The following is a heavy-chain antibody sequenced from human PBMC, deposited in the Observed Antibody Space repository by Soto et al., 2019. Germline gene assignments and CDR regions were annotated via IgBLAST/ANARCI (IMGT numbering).Heavy chain of an antibody. J-gene: IGHJ6*02. V-gene: IGHV1-18*01. Sequence: ASVKVSCKASGYTFTSYGISWVRQAPGQGLEWMGWISAYNGNTNYAQKLQGRVTMTTDTSTSTAYMELRSLRSDDTAVYYCARDPGSRGYSYGAAYYYGMDVWGQGTTVTVSS. D-gene: IGHD5-18*01. CDR2: ISAYNGNT. CDR1: GYTFTSYG. CDR3: ARDPGSRGYSYGAAYYYGMDV.